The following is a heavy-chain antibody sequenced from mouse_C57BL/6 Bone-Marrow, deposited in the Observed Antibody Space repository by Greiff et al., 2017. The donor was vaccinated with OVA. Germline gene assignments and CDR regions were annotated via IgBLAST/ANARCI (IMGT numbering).Heavy chain of an antibody. CDR1: GFTFSNYW. D-gene: IGHD2-3*01. CDR2: IRLKSDNYAT. CDR3: TLLDGYYDAY. J-gene: IGHJ3*01. V-gene: IGHV6-3*01. Sequence: EVQLVESGGGLVQPGGSMKLSCVASGFTFSNYWMNWVRQSPEKGLEWVAQIRLKSDNYATPYAESVKGMFTISRDDSQSSFYLHMNNVRAEDTCIYYCTLLDGYYDAYWGQGTLVTVSA.